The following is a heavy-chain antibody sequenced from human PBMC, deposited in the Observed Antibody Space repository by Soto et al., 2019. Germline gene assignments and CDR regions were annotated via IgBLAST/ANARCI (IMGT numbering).Heavy chain of an antibody. CDR3: ARGPPSRYYYDSSGYYDY. CDR1: GGTFSSYT. J-gene: IGHJ4*02. Sequence: GASVKVSCKASGGTFSSYTISWVRQAPGQGLEWMGRIIPILGIANYAQKFQGRVTITADKSTSTAYMELSSLRSEDTAVYYCARGPPSRYYYDSSGYYDYWSQGTLVTVSS. D-gene: IGHD3-22*01. CDR2: IIPILGIA. V-gene: IGHV1-69*02.